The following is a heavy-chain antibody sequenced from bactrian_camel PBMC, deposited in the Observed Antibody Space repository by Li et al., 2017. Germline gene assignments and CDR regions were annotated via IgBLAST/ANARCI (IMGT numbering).Heavy chain of an antibody. CDR2: IATGSGNT. CDR1: GYTYNRNC. V-gene: IGHV3S1*01. CDR3: AARGPYCYTKLSVADFTY. D-gene: IGHD2*01. Sequence: HVQLVESGGGSVQAGGSLRLSCAASGYTYNRNCMAWFRQAPGKEREGVARIATGSGNTYYADSVKGRFTISQDNAKNTVYLQMNSLKPEDTAMYYCAARGPYCYTKLSVADFTYWGQGTQ. J-gene: IGHJ6*01.